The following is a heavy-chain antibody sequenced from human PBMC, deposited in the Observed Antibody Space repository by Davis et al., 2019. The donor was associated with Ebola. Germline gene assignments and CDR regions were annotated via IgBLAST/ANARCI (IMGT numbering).Heavy chain of an antibody. J-gene: IGHJ4*02. V-gene: IGHV4-30-2*01. Sequence: SETLSLTCAVSGGSISSGGYSWSWIRQPPGKGLEWIGYIYHSGSTYYNPSLKSRVTISIDTSRNQFSLRLSSVTAADTAVYYCARGKTTLLWFGELLYYFDYWGQGSLVTVSS. CDR3: ARGKTTLLWFGELLYYFDY. CDR1: GGSISSGGYS. CDR2: IYHSGST. D-gene: IGHD3-10*01.